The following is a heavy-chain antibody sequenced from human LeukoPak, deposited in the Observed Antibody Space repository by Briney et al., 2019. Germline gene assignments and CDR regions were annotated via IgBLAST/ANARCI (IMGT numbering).Heavy chain of an antibody. V-gene: IGHV3-53*04. CDR3: ARAPEWLIFDY. Sequence: GGSLRLSCAASGFTVSGNYMSWVRQAPGKGLEWVSVIYSGGSTYYADSVKGRFTISRHNSKNTLYLQMNSLRAEDAAVYYCARAPEWLIFDYWGQGTLVTVSS. CDR1: GFTVSGNY. J-gene: IGHJ4*02. D-gene: IGHD6-19*01. CDR2: IYSGGST.